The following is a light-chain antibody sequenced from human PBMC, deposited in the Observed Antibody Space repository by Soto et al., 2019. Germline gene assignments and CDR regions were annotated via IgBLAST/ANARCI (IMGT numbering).Light chain of an antibody. V-gene: IGKV3-20*01. CDR2: GAS. J-gene: IGKJ1*01. Sequence: EIVFTQSPGTLSLSPGERATLSCRASQSVSSSYLAWYQQKPGQAPRLLIYGASSRATGIPDRFSGSGSGTDFTLTISRLEPEDFAVYYCQQYGSSQWTFGQGTKVE. CDR1: QSVSSSY. CDR3: QQYGSSQWT.